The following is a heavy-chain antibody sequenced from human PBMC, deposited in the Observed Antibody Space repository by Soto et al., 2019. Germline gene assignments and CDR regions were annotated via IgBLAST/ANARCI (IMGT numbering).Heavy chain of an antibody. J-gene: IGHJ3*02. CDR3: ARRYGYAFDI. D-gene: IGHD5-18*01. Sequence: PSETLSLTCTVSGGSMSRYYWSWIRQPPGKGLEWIGYIYYSGSTNYNPSLKSRVTISVDTSKNQFSLKLSSVTAADTAVYYCARRYGYAFDIWGQGTMVTVSS. V-gene: IGHV4-59*08. CDR1: GGSMSRYY. CDR2: IYYSGST.